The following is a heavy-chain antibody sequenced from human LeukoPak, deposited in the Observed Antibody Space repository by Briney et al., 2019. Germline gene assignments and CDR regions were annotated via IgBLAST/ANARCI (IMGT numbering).Heavy chain of an antibody. D-gene: IGHD5-18*01. Sequence: GESLKISCKGSGYSFTSYWIGWVRQLPGKGLEWMGIIYPGDSDTRYSPSFQGQVTISADKSISTAYLQLSSLKASDTAVYYCARRSSYGRHYFDYWGQGTLVTVSS. CDR1: GYSFTSYW. CDR2: IYPGDSDT. V-gene: IGHV5-51*01. J-gene: IGHJ4*02. CDR3: ARRSSYGRHYFDY.